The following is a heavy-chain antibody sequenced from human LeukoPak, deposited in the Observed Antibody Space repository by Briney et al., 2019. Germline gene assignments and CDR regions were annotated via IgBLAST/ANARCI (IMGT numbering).Heavy chain of an antibody. J-gene: IGHJ4*02. CDR2: IYTSGST. Sequence: SETLSLTCTVSGGSISSYHWSWIRQPAGKGLEWIGRIYTSGSTNYNPSLKSRVTISVDTSKSQFSLKLSSVTAADTAVYYCAGSQWLVPYYFDYWGQGTLVTVSS. CDR3: AGSQWLVPYYFDY. D-gene: IGHD6-19*01. CDR1: GGSISSYH. V-gene: IGHV4-4*07.